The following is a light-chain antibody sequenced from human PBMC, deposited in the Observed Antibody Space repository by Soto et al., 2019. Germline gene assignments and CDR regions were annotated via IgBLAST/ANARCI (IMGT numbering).Light chain of an antibody. V-gene: IGKV3-11*01. CDR3: QQRSDWPPIT. Sequence: EIVLRKSPATLSLSPGERATLSCRARQSVSSYLAWYQQKPGQAPRLLIYDASNRATGIPARFSGSGSGTDLTLTISSLEPEDFAVYHCQQRSDWPPITFGQGTRLEIK. CDR2: DAS. J-gene: IGKJ5*01. CDR1: QSVSSY.